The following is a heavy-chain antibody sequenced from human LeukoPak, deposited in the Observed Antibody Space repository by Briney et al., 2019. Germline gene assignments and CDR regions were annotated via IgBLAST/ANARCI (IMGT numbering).Heavy chain of an antibody. J-gene: IGHJ4*02. V-gene: IGHV3-30*02. D-gene: IGHD6-13*01. CDR1: GFTFSRYD. CDR3: ARDFEFGSAAGTPN. Sequence: GGSLRLSCAASGFTFSRYDMHWVRQAPGKGLEWVTFIRYDGSNKYYADSVKGRFTISRDNAKNSLYLQMNSLRAEDTAVYYCARDFEFGSAAGTPNWGQGTLVTVSS. CDR2: IRYDGSNK.